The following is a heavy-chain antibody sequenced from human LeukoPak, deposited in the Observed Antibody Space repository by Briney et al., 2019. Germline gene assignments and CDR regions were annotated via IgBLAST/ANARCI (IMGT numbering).Heavy chain of an antibody. J-gene: IGHJ3*02. CDR1: GFTFSSYW. Sequence: GGSLRLSCAASGFTFSSYWMNWVRQAPGKGLEWVANIKQDGSEEYYVDSVKGRFTISRDNAKNSLYLQMNSLRAEDTAVYYCGRGRLHAFDIWGQGTMVTVPS. V-gene: IGHV3-7*01. CDR2: IKQDGSEE. CDR3: GRGRLHAFDI.